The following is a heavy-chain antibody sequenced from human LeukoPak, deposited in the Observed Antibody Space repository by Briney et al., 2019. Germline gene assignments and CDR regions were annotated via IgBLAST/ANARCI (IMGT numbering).Heavy chain of an antibody. CDR1: GFTFSDHY. CDR3: RSVVVTGQFDY. J-gene: IGHJ4*02. V-gene: IGHV3-72*01. CDR2: IRNKANSYTT. Sequence: GGSLRLSCAASGFTFSDHYMDWVRQAPGKGLEWVGRIRNKANSYTTEYAASVKGRFTISRDDSKNSLYVQMNSLKTEDTAVYYCRSVVVTGQFDYWGQGTLVTVSS. D-gene: IGHD2-21*02.